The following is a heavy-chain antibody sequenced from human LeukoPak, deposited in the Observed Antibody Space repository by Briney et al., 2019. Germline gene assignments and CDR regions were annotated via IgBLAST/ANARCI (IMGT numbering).Heavy chain of an antibody. D-gene: IGHD5-12*01. V-gene: IGHV1-69*04. J-gene: IGHJ4*02. CDR1: GGTFSSYA. CDR3: ARDHGLYSGYDSGDFDY. CDR2: IIPILGIA. Sequence: GASVKVTCKASGGTFSSYAISWVRLAPGQGLEWMGRIIPILGIANYAQKFQGRVTITADKSTSTAYMELSSLRSEDTAVYYCARDHGLYSGYDSGDFDYWGQGTLVTVSS.